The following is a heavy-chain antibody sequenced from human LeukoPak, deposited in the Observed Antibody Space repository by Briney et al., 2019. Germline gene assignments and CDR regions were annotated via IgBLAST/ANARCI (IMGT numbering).Heavy chain of an antibody. CDR1: GFALSSRW. CDR3: ATYDSWSGYNTAY. Sequence: GGSLRLSCVVSGFALSSRWMMWVRQAPGEGLEWMTNINRDGSEKNYVDSVKGRFTITRDNAENSLYLQMNSLKVEDSAIYYCATYDSWSGYNTAYWGQGTLVTVSS. CDR2: INRDGSEK. J-gene: IGHJ4*02. V-gene: IGHV3-7*03. D-gene: IGHD3-3*01.